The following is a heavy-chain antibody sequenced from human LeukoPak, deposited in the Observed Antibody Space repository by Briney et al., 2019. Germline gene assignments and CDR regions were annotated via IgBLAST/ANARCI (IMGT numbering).Heavy chain of an antibody. D-gene: IGHD3-10*01. CDR2: IYSRGST. J-gene: IGHJ4*02. V-gene: IGHV4-4*07. CDR1: GGSISNYY. Sequence: PSETLSLTCTVSGGSISNYYWSWIRQPAGKRVEWLGRIYSRGSTNYNPSLESRVTASVDTSKNQFSLKLSSVTAADTAVYYCAREHMVRGVIDRWGQGALVTVSS. CDR3: AREHMVRGVIDR.